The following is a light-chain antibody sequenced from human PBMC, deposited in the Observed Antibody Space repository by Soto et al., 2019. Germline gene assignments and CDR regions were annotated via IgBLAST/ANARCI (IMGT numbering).Light chain of an antibody. J-gene: IGKJ5*01. CDR3: QQYKNWPL. V-gene: IGKV3-15*01. Sequence: TESPDTWCVSSGERVALSFRTSHCVNSHVAWYQQKPGQAPRLLLYGASSRATGIPVRFSGSGFGTEFTLTISSLQSEDFAVYYCQQYKNWPLFGQGTRLEIK. CDR2: GAS. CDR1: HCVNSH.